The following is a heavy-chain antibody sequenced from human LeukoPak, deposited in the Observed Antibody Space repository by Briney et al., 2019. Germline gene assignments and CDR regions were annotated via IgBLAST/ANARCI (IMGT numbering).Heavy chain of an antibody. V-gene: IGHV3-64*01. CDR1: GFTFSTYA. D-gene: IGHD3-22*01. CDR2: ISSNGGTT. Sequence: GGSLRLSCAASGFTFSTYAMHWVRQAPGKGLEYVSTISSNGGTTYYGNSVKGRFTISRDNSKNTLYLQMGSPRAEDLAVYYCARNHYDSSGYYFGDYWGQGTLVTVSS. CDR3: ARNHYDSSGYYFGDY. J-gene: IGHJ4*02.